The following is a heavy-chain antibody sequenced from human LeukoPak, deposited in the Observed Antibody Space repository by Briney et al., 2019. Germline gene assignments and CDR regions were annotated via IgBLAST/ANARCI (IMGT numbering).Heavy chain of an antibody. J-gene: IGHJ4*02. V-gene: IGHV3-30*02. CDR2: IRYDETNY. D-gene: IGHD1-26*01. CDR3: AKFYGVPIVL. CDR1: GLSFRGNG. Sequence: PGGSLRLSCAASGLSFRGNGMHWVRQAPGKGLEWVSFIRYDETNYYYADSVKGRFTISRDNSKNTLYLQMNSLRAEDTAVYYCAKFYGVPIVLWGQGTLVTVSS.